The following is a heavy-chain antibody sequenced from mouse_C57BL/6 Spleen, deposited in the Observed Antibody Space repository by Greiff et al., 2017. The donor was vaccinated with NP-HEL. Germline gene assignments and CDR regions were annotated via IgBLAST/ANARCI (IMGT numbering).Heavy chain of an antibody. CDR2: IYPGSGST. CDR3: ARRLRPYAMDY. V-gene: IGHV1-55*01. J-gene: IGHJ4*01. CDR1: GYTFTSYW. Sequence: VQLQQPGAELVKPGASVKMSCKASGYTFTSYWITWVKQRPGQGLEWIGDIYPGSGSTNYNEKFKGKATLTVDTSSSTAYMQLSSLTSEDSAVYYCARRLRPYAMDYWGQGTSVTVSS. D-gene: IGHD2-4*01.